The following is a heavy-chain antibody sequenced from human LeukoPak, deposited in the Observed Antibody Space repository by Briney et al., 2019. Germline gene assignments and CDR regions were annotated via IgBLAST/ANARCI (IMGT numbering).Heavy chain of an antibody. CDR3: ARGPMVRGPEAYYYMDV. V-gene: IGHV4-59*01. CDR1: RGSLCSYS. D-gene: IGHD3-10*01. CDR2: IYYRGST. J-gene: IGHJ6*03. Sequence: SETLSLTRTVSRGSLCSYSSSSLRQPPEKGQEWIGHIYYRGSTNYHPSLKSRVTISVDTSKNQFSLKLSSVTAADAAVYYCARGPMVRGPEAYYYMDVWGKGTRVSVFS.